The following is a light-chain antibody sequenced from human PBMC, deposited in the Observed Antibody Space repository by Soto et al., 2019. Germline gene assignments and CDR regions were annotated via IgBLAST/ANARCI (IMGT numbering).Light chain of an antibody. J-gene: IGKJ4*01. V-gene: IGKV1-39*02. CDR2: AAS. CDR3: QKYGDSPT. Sequence: EIQMTPSPSSLSSSLTALVIITCRASQSISNHLNWYQQKPGKAPKLLIFAASSLQSGVPSRFSGSGSGTDFTLTIRGLQPEDFAVFYCQKYGDSPTFGGGTKVDI. CDR1: QSISNH.